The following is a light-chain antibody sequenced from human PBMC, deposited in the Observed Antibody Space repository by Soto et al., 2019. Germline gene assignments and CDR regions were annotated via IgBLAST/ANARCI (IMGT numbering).Light chain of an antibody. Sequence: ELVLTQSPGTLSLSPGERATLSCRASQSVRSSYLAWYHQKPGQAPRLLIYGASNRATGIPDRFSGSESGTDFTLTISRLEAEDFAVYYWQQYESSPYTFVQGTKLEIK. CDR3: QQYESSPYT. J-gene: IGKJ2*01. CDR2: GAS. V-gene: IGKV3-20*01. CDR1: QSVRSSY.